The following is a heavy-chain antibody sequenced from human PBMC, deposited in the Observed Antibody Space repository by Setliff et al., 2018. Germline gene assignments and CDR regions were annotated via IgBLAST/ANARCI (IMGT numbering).Heavy chain of an antibody. CDR2: INSDGSST. J-gene: IGHJ4*02. CDR3: VAVRWNYPTV. V-gene: IGHV3-74*01. CDR1: GFTLSSYW. Sequence: PGGSLRLSCAASGFTLSSYWMHWVRQAPGKGLVWVSRINSDGSSTSYADSVKGRFTISRDNAKNTLYLQMNSLRAEDTAVFYCVAVRWNYPTVWGQGTLVTVSS. D-gene: IGHD1-7*01.